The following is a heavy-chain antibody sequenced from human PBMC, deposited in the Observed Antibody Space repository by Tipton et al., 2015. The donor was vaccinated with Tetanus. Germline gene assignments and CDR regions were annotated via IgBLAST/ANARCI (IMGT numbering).Heavy chain of an antibody. J-gene: IGHJ5*02. Sequence: GLVKPSETLSLTCTVSGGSISTRNYFWGWIRQAPGKGLEWIGNIYYSGSTDYNPSLKSRVAISVDTSKNQFSLKLSSVTAADTAVYYCAILPKHWLAPRGAPWGQGILVTVSS. CDR3: AILPKHWLAPRGAP. CDR2: IYYSGST. CDR1: GGSISTRNYF. D-gene: IGHD6-19*01. V-gene: IGHV4-39*01.